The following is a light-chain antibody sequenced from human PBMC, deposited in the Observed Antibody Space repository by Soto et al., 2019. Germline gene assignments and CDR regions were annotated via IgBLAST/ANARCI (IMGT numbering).Light chain of an antibody. CDR1: QSFHTNY. Sequence: EIVLTQSPGTLSLSPWERATLSCRASQSFHTNYLAWYQHRPGQAPRLLIYGASIRASGIPERFSGRGSGTDFTLTISRLEPEDSAVYYCQHYDSSPGFTFGGGTKMEIK. V-gene: IGKV3-20*01. CDR2: GAS. J-gene: IGKJ4*01. CDR3: QHYDSSPGFT.